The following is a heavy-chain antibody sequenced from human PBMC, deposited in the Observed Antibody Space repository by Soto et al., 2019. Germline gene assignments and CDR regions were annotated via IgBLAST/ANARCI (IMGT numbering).Heavy chain of an antibody. CDR3: AKGHYDILTGYYYYGMDV. V-gene: IGHV3-30*18. D-gene: IGHD3-9*01. CDR1: GFTFSSYG. Sequence: QVQLVESGGGVVQPGRSLRLSCAASGFTFSSYGMHWVRQAPGKGLEWVAVISYDGSNKYYADSVKGRFTISRDNSKNSLYLQMNSLRAEDTALYYCAKGHYDILTGYYYYGMDVWGQGTTVTVSS. CDR2: ISYDGSNK. J-gene: IGHJ6*02.